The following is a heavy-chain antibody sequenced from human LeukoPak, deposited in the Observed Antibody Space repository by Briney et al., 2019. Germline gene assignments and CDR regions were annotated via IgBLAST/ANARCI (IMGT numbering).Heavy chain of an antibody. V-gene: IGHV1-2*02. CDR1: GYTFTGYY. J-gene: IGHJ4*02. D-gene: IGHD3-22*01. CDR3: ARDRGYYYDSSGYYGLAY. Sequence: VASVEVSCKASGYTFTGYYMHWVRQAPGQGLEWMGWINPNSGGTNYAQKFQGRVTMTRDTSISTAYMELSRLRSDDTAVYYCARDRGYYYDSSGYYGLAYWGQGTLVIVSS. CDR2: INPNSGGT.